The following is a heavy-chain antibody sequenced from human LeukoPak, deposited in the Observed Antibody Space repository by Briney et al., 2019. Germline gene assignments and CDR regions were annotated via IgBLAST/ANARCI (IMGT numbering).Heavy chain of an antibody. CDR2: IQYDGSNK. D-gene: IGHD6-13*01. Sequence: GGSLRLSCAASGFTFSTYGMHWVRQAPGKGLEWVAFIQYDGSNKYYADSVKGRFTISRDNSKNTLYLQMNSLRGEETAVYYCAKEDAGIAACDYWGQGTLVTVSS. J-gene: IGHJ4*02. CDR1: GFTFSTYG. V-gene: IGHV3-30*02. CDR3: AKEDAGIAACDY.